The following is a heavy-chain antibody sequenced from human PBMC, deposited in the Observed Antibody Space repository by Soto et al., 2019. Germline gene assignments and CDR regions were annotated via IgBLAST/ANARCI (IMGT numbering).Heavy chain of an antibody. CDR2: IGGGGGST. D-gene: IGHD6-19*01. CDR3: AKIAEAVAGTVYGY. Sequence: GSLRLSCAASGFTFSSYAMGWVRQAPGKGLEWVSAIGGGGGSTYYADSAKGRFTISRDNSKNTLYLQMNSLRAEDTAVYYCAKIAEAVAGTVYGYWGQGTLVTVSS. V-gene: IGHV3-23*01. CDR1: GFTFSSYA. J-gene: IGHJ4*02.